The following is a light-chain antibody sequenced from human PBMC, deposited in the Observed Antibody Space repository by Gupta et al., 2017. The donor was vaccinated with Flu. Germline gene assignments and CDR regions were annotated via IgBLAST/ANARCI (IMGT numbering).Light chain of an antibody. J-gene: IGLJ3*02. CDR3: QSYDKTLGVV. Sequence: SSSNIGTPYDVHWYQHIPGTAPKLLIYGDTYRPSGVPDLFSASKSGTSASLAITGLQAEDEADYYCQSYDKTLGVVFGGGTKLTVL. CDR1: SSNIGTPYD. CDR2: GDT. V-gene: IGLV1-40*01.